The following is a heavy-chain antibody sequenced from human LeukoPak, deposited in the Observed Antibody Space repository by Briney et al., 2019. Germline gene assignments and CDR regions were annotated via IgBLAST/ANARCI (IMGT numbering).Heavy chain of an antibody. Sequence: GGSLRLSCAASGFTFSSYWMSWVRQAPGKGLEWVAVIWYDGSNKYYADSVKGRFTISRDNSKNTPYLQMNSLRAEDTAVYYCARDHKSSAAGTFDYWGQGTLVTVSS. CDR2: IWYDGSNK. CDR1: GFTFSSYW. CDR3: ARDHKSSAAGTFDY. J-gene: IGHJ4*02. D-gene: IGHD6-13*01. V-gene: IGHV3-33*08.